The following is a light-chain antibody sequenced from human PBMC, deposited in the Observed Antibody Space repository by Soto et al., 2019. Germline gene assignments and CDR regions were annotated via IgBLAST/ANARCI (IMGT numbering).Light chain of an antibody. CDR3: QQLNSHPHT. V-gene: IGKV1-9*01. J-gene: IGKJ2*01. CDR1: QAICNY. CDR2: GAS. Sequence: DIQLTQSPIFLSASVGDRVTISCRASQAICNYLAWYQQKPGKAPNLLIFGASTLQSGVPSRFSGSGSGTEFTLTISSLQPEDFATYYCQQLNSHPHTFGQGTKLEIK.